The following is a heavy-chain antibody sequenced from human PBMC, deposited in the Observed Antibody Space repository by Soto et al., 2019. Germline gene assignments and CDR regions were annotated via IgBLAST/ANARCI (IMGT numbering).Heavy chain of an antibody. V-gene: IGHV3-74*01. CDR2: IDNDGGTT. D-gene: IGHD3-10*01. Sequence: GGSLRLSCAASGFTFSSYFMYWVRQAPGKGLVWVSRIDNDGGTTNYADSVKGRFTISRDNAKNTLYLQMNSLRAEDTAVYYCTRGYYGPDYWGQGTLVTVS. CDR3: TRGYYGPDY. CDR1: GFTFSSYF. J-gene: IGHJ4*02.